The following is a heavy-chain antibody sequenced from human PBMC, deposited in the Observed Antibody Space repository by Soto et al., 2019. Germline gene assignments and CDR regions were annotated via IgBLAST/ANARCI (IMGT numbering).Heavy chain of an antibody. J-gene: IGHJ4*02. CDR2: ISYDGSNK. CDR1: GFTFSSYA. CDR3: ARATTRVPAAPADY. Sequence: GGSLRLSCAASGFTFSSYAMHWVRQAPGKGLEWVAVISYDGSNKYYADSVKGRFTISRDNSKNTLYLQMNSLRAEDTAVYYCARATTRVPAAPADYWGQGTLVTVSS. D-gene: IGHD2-2*01. V-gene: IGHV3-30-3*01.